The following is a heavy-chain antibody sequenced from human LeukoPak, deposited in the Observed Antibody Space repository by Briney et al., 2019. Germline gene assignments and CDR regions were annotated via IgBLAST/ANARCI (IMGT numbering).Heavy chain of an antibody. V-gene: IGHV3-53*01. CDR2: IYSGGTT. J-gene: IGHJ6*03. CDR3: ARGLGSGTYTDYYMDV. D-gene: IGHD3-10*01. Sequence: GGSLRLSCAASGFTFSSTYMTWVRQAPGKGLQWISLIYSGGTTYYADSAKGRFTISRDNSKNTLYLQMDSLRAEDTAVYFCARGLGSGTYTDYYMDVWGKGTTVTVSS. CDR1: GFTFSSTY.